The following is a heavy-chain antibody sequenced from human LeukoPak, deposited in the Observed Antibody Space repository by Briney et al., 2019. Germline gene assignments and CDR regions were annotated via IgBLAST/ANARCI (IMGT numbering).Heavy chain of an antibody. Sequence: GGSLRLSCVASGFTFNNYAMTWVRQAPGKGLEWFSAVSGRGDATYYADSVKGRFTISRDDSKNTLYLQMNSLRAEDTAVYHCAKAPPAATNYYYGMDVWGQGTTVTVSS. D-gene: IGHD2-15*01. CDR2: VSGRGDAT. V-gene: IGHV3-23*01. CDR3: AKAPPAATNYYYGMDV. CDR1: GFTFNNYA. J-gene: IGHJ6*02.